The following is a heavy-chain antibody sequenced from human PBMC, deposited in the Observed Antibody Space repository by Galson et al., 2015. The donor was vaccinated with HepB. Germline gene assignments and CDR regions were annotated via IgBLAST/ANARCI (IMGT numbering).Heavy chain of an antibody. Sequence: CAISGDSVSNNNAAWYWIRQSPSRGLEWLGRTYYRARWYSDYTVSLRSRITINADTSKNQFSLRLSSVTAADTAMYYCARLPPPADYYYYGMDVWGQGTTVTVSS. J-gene: IGHJ6*02. CDR1: GDSVSNNNAA. CDR2: TYYRARWYS. D-gene: IGHD2-15*01. V-gene: IGHV6-1*01. CDR3: ARLPPPADYYYYGMDV.